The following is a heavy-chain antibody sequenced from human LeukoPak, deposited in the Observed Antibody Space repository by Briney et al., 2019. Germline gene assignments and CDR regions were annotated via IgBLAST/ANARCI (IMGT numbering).Heavy chain of an antibody. CDR1: GGTFSSYA. D-gene: IGHD3-22*01. Sequence: GASVKVSCKASGGTFSSYAISWVRQAPGQGLEWMGGIIPIFGTANYAQKFQGRVTITADESTSTAYMELSSLRSEDTAVYYCASHHYYDSSRAHDYWGQGTLVTVSS. CDR3: ASHHYYDSSRAHDY. V-gene: IGHV1-69*13. CDR2: IIPIFGTA. J-gene: IGHJ4*02.